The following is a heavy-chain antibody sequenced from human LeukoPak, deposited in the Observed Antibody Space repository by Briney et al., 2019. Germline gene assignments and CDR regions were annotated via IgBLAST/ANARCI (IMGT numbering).Heavy chain of an antibody. CDR3: ARGVVYASYYYGMDV. CDR1: GGSISSGSYY. Sequence: SETLSLTCTVSGGSISSGSYYWSWIRQPAGKGLEWIGRIYTSGSTNYNPSLKSRATISVDTSKNQFSLKLSSVTAADTAVYYCARGVVYASYYYGMDVWGQGTTVTVSS. CDR2: IYTSGST. V-gene: IGHV4-61*02. D-gene: IGHD2-8*02. J-gene: IGHJ6*02.